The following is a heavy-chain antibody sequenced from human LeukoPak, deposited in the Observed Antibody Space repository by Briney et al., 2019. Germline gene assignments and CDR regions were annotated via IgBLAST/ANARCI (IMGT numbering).Heavy chain of an antibody. CDR2: IRYDGNNK. CDR3: AKDLGYRSSHDAFDI. J-gene: IGHJ3*02. D-gene: IGHD6-13*01. CDR1: GFTFSSYA. Sequence: GGSLRLSCAASGFTFSSYAMHWVRQAPGKGLEWVAFIRYDGNNKYYADSVKGRFTISRDNSKNTLYLQMNSLRAEDTAVYYCAKDLGYRSSHDAFDIWGQGTMVTVSS. V-gene: IGHV3-30*02.